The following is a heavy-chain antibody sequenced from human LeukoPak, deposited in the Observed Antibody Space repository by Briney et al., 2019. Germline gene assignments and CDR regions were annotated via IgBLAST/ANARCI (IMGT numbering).Heavy chain of an antibody. D-gene: IGHD5-12*01. CDR1: RYTFTNYA. CDR2: INAGDGNI. CDR3: ARDVSVATYYFDY. Sequence: GASVKVSCKASRYTFTNYALHWVRQAPGQRLEWMGWINAGDGNIKYSQDFQGRVTITRDTSASTAYMDLSSLRSEDVAVYYCARDVSVATYYFDYWGQGTLVTVSS. J-gene: IGHJ4*02. V-gene: IGHV1-3*03.